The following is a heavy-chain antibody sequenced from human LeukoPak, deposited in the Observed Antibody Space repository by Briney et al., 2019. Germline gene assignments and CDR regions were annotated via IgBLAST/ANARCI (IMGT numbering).Heavy chain of an antibody. V-gene: IGHV1-24*01. CDR2: FDPEDDET. CDR3: ARGTTYCSSTSCPLSY. J-gene: IGHJ4*02. CDR1: GYTLTELS. D-gene: IGHD2-2*01. Sequence: ASVKVSCKVSGYTLTELSMHWVRQAPGKGLEWMGGFDPEDDETIYAQKFQGRVTMTRDTSTSTVYMELSSLRSEDTAVYYCARGTTYCSSTSCPLSYWGQGTLVTVSS.